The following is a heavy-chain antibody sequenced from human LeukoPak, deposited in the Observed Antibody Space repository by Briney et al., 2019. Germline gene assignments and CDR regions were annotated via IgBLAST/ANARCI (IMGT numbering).Heavy chain of an antibody. D-gene: IGHD2-15*01. CDR1: GFTFSTYA. Sequence: GGSLRLSCATSGFTFSTYAMTWVRQAPGKGLEWVSAIDIYSTKTNYADSVKGRFTISRDNSKNTLYLQMNSLRAEDTAVYYCAKGPQYCSGGSCYTSAYWGQGTLVTVSS. CDR3: AKGPQYCSGGSCYTSAY. V-gene: IGHV3-23*05. CDR2: IDIYSTKT. J-gene: IGHJ4*02.